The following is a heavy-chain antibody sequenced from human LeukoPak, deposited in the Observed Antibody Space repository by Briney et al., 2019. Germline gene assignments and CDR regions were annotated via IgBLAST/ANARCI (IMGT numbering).Heavy chain of an antibody. CDR2: ISSSSSYI. CDR3: AKDSGSHLGHFDQ. V-gene: IGHV3-21*04. Sequence: GGSLRLSCAASGFTFSSYSMNWVRQAPGKGLEWVSSISSSSSYIYYADSVKGRFTISRDNSKNTLYLQMNSLRGEDTAVYYCAKDSGSHLGHFDQWGQGTLVTVSS. J-gene: IGHJ4*02. D-gene: IGHD1-26*01. CDR1: GFTFSSYS.